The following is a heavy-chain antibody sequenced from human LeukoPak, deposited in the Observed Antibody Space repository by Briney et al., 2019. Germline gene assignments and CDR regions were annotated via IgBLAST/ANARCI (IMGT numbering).Heavy chain of an antibody. CDR3: ARVDYGDYGEPSHFDH. CDR2: ISAYNGNT. V-gene: IGHV1-18*01. CDR1: GYTFTSYG. D-gene: IGHD4-17*01. Sequence: ASVKVSCKASGYTFTSYGISWVRQAPGQGLEWMGWISAYNGNTNYAQKLQGRVTMTTDTSTSTAYMELRSLRSDDTAVYYCARVDYGDYGEPSHFDHWGQGTLVTVSS. J-gene: IGHJ4*02.